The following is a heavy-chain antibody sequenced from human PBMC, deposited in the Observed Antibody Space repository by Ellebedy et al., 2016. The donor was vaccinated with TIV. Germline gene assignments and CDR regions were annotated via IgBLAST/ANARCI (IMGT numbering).Heavy chain of an antibody. D-gene: IGHD3-3*01. CDR2: IYSGGST. CDR3: ARELSWSGRDY. J-gene: IGHJ4*02. CDR1: GFTVSSNY. V-gene: IGHV3-53*01. Sequence: GGSLRLSCAAAGFTVSSNYMSRVRQAPGKGLEWVSVIYSGGSTYYADSVKGRFTISRDNAKNSLYLQMNSLRAEDTAVYYCARELSWSGRDYWGQGTLVTVSS.